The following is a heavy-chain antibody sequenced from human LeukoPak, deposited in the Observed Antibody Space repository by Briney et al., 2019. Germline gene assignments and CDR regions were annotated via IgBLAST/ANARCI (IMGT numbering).Heavy chain of an antibody. CDR2: IYYSGST. V-gene: IGHV4-59*01. CDR3: ARSGYGSGSYYSFDY. Sequence: SETLSLTCTVSGGSISSYYWSWIRQPPGKGLEWIGYIYYSGSTNYNPSLKSRVTISVDTSKNQFSLKLSSVTAADTAVYYCARSGYGSGSYYSFDYWGQGTLVTVSS. CDR1: GGSISSYY. D-gene: IGHD3-10*01. J-gene: IGHJ4*02.